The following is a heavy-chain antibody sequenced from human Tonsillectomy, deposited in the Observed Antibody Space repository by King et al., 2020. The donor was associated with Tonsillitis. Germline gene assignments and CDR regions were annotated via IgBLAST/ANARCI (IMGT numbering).Heavy chain of an antibody. Sequence: VQLVESGGGLVQPGGSLRLSCAAAGFTFSSYAMSWVRQAPGKGLEWVSAISGSGGSTYSADSVKGRFTISRDNSKNTLYLQMNSLRAEDTAVYYCAKDKVATMARGGFGFWGQGEMGNVSS. D-gene: IGHD5-12*01. J-gene: IGHJ3*01. CDR1: GFTFSSYA. CDR2: ISGSGGST. CDR3: AKDKVATMARGGFGF. V-gene: IGHV3-23*04.